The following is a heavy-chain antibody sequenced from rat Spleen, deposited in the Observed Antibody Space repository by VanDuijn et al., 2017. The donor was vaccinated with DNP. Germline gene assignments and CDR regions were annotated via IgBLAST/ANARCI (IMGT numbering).Heavy chain of an antibody. CDR2: IIYDGSST. Sequence: EVQLVESGGDLVQPGRSLKLSCAASGFTFSDYNMAWVRQAPKKGLEWVATIIYDGSSTYYGDSVKGRFIISRDNARNTLYLQMNSLRSEDTATYFCARGSGTYYWYFDFWGPGTMVTVSS. V-gene: IGHV5S10*01. D-gene: IGHD4-4*01. CDR3: ARGSGTYYWYFDF. J-gene: IGHJ1*01. CDR1: GFTFSDYN.